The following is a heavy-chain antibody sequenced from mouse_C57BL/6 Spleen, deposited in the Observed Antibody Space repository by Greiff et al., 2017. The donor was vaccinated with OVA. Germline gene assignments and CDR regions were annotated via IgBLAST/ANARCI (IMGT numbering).Heavy chain of an antibody. CDR3: ASGSYFDY. J-gene: IGHJ2*01. CDR1: GYSITSGYY. Sequence: EVHLVESGPGLVKPSQSLSLTCSVTGYSITSGYYWNWIRQFPGNKLEWMGYISYDGSNNYNPSLKNRISITRDTSKNQFFLKLNSVTTEDTATYYCASGSYFDYWGQGTTLTVSS. D-gene: IGHD1-1*01. CDR2: ISYDGSN. V-gene: IGHV3-6*01.